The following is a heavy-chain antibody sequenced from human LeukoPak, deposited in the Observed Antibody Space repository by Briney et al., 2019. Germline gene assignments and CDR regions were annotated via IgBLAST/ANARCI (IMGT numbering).Heavy chain of an antibody. Sequence: ASVKVSCKASGYTFTGYYMHWVRQAPGQGLEWMGWINPNSGGTNYAQKFQGRVTMTRDTSISTAYMELSRLRSDDTAVYYCAREIGGWYYFGYWGQGTLVTVSS. CDR2: INPNSGGT. CDR3: AREIGGWYYFGY. CDR1: GYTFTGYY. D-gene: IGHD6-19*01. J-gene: IGHJ4*02. V-gene: IGHV1-2*02.